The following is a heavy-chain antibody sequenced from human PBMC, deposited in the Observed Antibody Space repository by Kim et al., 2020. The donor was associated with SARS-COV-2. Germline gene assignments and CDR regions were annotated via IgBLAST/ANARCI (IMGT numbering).Heavy chain of an antibody. Sequence: ASVKVSCKASGYTFTNYVINWVRQAPGQGLEWMGWIDTKTGNPMYAQGFTGRFVFSLDTSGSTTYLQISSLKTEDTAVYYCVRWNNMGGSGWFDPWGQGTLVIVSS. V-gene: IGHV7-4-1*02. CDR1: GYTFTNYV. J-gene: IGHJ5*02. D-gene: IGHD6-25*01. CDR2: IDTKTGNP. CDR3: VRWNNMGGSGWFDP.